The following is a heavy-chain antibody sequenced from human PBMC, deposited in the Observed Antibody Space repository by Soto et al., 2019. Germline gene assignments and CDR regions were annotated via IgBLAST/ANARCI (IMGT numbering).Heavy chain of an antibody. V-gene: IGHV4-4*02. J-gene: IGHJ4*02. D-gene: IGHD3-3*01. CDR1: SGSISSSNW. CDR3: VVRPGTYYDFWSGYPHPYYFDY. Sequence: SETLSLTCAVSSGSISSSNWWSWVRQPPGKGLEWIGEIYHSGSTNYNPSLKSRVTISVDKSKNQFSLKLSSVTAADTAVYYCVVRPGTYYDFWSGYPHPYYFDYWGQGTLVTVSS. CDR2: IYHSGST.